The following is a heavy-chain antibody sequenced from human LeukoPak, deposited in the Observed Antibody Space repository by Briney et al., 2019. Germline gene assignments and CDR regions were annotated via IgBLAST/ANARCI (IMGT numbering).Heavy chain of an antibody. Sequence: PSETLSLTCTVSGGSISNNRYYWGWIRQPPGKGLEWIGSIYYSGSTYHKPSLKSRVTMSVDTSKNQFSLKLNSVTAADTAVYYCANIIGAARPGRIDYWGQGTLVTVSP. CDR3: ANIIGAARPGRIDY. J-gene: IGHJ4*02. CDR2: IYYSGST. D-gene: IGHD6-6*01. CDR1: GGSISNNRYY. V-gene: IGHV4-39*07.